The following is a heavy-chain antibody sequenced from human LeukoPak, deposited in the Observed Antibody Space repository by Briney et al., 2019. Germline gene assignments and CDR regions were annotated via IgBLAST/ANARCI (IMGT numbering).Heavy chain of an antibody. CDR2: MNPNSGNT. Sequence: ASVKVSCKASGYTFTSYDINWVRQAPGQGLEWMGWMNPNSGNTVYAQKFQGRVTMTRSTSISTAYMELSSLRSEDTAVYYCARGDYDSSGYSPSYYYYYYGMDVWGQGTTVTVSS. D-gene: IGHD3-22*01. CDR3: ARGDYDSSGYSPSYYYYYYGMDV. J-gene: IGHJ6*02. V-gene: IGHV1-8*01. CDR1: GYTFTSYD.